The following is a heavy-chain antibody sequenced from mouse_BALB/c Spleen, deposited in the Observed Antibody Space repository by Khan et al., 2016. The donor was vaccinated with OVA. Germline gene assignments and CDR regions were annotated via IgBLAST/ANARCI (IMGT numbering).Heavy chain of an antibody. J-gene: IGHJ2*01. Sequence: EVQLQESGPGLVKPSQSLSLTCTVTGYSITSGYAWNWIRQFPGNKLEWMGYISYSGGTSYNPSLNSRISITRDTSKNQFFLQLNSVTTEDTATHYCARGNYYGYYFDYWGQGTPLTVSS. CDR3: ARGNYYGYYFDY. D-gene: IGHD1-1*01. V-gene: IGHV3-2*02. CDR1: GYSITSGYA. CDR2: ISYSGGT.